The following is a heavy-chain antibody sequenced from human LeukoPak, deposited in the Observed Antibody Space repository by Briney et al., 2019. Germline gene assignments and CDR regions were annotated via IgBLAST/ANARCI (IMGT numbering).Heavy chain of an antibody. Sequence: SETLSLTCAVYGGSFSGYYWSWIRQPPGKGLEWIGEINHSGSTNYNPSLKSRVTISVDTSKNQFSLKLSSVTAADTAVYYCARAIAGYYYYMDVWGKGTTVTVSS. D-gene: IGHD3-22*01. CDR3: ARAIAGYYYYMDV. CDR2: INHSGST. CDR1: GGSFSGYY. V-gene: IGHV4-34*01. J-gene: IGHJ6*03.